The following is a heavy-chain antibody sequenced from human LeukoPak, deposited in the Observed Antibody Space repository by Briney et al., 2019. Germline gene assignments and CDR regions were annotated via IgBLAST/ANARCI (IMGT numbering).Heavy chain of an antibody. J-gene: IGHJ6*04. CDR1: GFTFSSYS. V-gene: IGHV3-21*01. Sequence: PGGSLRLSCAASGFTFSSYSVNWVRQAPGKGLEWVSSISSSSSYIYYADSVKGRFTIARDNAKNSLYLQMNSLSAEDTAVYYCARAMYYYGSGSYLRVYYYGMDVWGKGTTVTVSS. CDR3: ARAMYYYGSGSYLRVYYYGMDV. CDR2: ISSSSSYI. D-gene: IGHD3-10*01.